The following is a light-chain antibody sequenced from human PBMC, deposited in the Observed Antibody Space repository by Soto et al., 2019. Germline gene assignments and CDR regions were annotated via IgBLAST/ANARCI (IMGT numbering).Light chain of an antibody. J-gene: IGKJ2*01. CDR2: DAS. Sequence: EIVFTQSPATLSLSPGERATLSCRASQSVSSYLAWYQQKPGQAPRLLIYDASNRATGIPARFSGSGSGTDFTLTISSLEPEDFAVYYCQQRSNWPPRYTFGQGTKVDIK. CDR1: QSVSSY. CDR3: QQRSNWPPRYT. V-gene: IGKV3-11*01.